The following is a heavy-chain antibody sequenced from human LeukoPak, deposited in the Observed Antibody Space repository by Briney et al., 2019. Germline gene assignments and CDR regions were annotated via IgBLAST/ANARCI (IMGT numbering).Heavy chain of an antibody. Sequence: GGSLRLSCAASGFTFSSYSMNWVRQAPGKGLEWVSAISGSGGSTYYADSVKGRFTISRDNSKNTLYLQMNSLRAEDTAVYYCAKDAGPSSSMPWGQGTLVTVSS. CDR2: ISGSGGST. J-gene: IGHJ5*02. CDR1: GFTFSSYS. V-gene: IGHV3-23*01. D-gene: IGHD6-6*01. CDR3: AKDAGPSSSMP.